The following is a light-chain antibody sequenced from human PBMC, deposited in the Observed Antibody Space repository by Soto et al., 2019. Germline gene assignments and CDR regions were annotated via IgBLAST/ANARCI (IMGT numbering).Light chain of an antibody. Sequence: QSVLTQPASVSGSPGQSITISCTGTSSDVGASKYVSWYQHHPGKAPKLMIYEVSNRPSGVSNRFSGSKSGNTASLTISGLQAEDEADYYCSSYTSTITVLFGGGTKLTVL. CDR3: SSYTSTITVL. CDR1: SSDVGASKY. CDR2: EVS. V-gene: IGLV2-14*01. J-gene: IGLJ2*01.